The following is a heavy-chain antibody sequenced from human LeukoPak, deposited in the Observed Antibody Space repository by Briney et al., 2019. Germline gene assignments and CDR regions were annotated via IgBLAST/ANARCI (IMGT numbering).Heavy chain of an antibody. CDR2: ISSNGGGT. CDR1: GFTFSSYA. CDR3: ARIASTPPFTDY. V-gene: IGHV3-64*01. J-gene: IGHJ4*02. Sequence: GGSLRLSCAASGFTFSSYAMHWVRQAPGKGLEYVSAISSNGGGTYYANSVKGRFTISRDNSKNTLYLQMGSLRTEDMAVYYCARIASTPPFTDYWGQGTLVTISS. D-gene: IGHD5/OR15-5a*01.